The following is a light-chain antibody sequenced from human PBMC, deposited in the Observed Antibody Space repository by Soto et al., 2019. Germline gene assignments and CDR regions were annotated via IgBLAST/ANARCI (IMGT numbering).Light chain of an antibody. CDR2: EVT. CDR1: SSDVGDFKY. V-gene: IGLV2-14*01. Sequence: QSALTQPASVSGSPGQSITLSCSGSSSDVGDFKYVSWYQRHPGQAPKLVIYEVTNRPSGVSTRFSGSKSGNTASLTISGLQAEDEAEYICSSYTSITAHVVFGGGTKLTVL. J-gene: IGLJ2*01. CDR3: SSYTSITAHVV.